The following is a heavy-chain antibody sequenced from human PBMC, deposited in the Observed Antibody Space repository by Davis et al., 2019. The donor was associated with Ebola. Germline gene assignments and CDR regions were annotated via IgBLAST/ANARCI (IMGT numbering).Heavy chain of an antibody. CDR1: GFTFSSYS. D-gene: IGHD6-6*01. CDR3: ARELSIAARSFDY. CDR2: ISSSSSTI. J-gene: IGHJ4*02. Sequence: GESLKISCAASGFTFSSYSMNWVRQAPGKGLEWVSYISSSSSTIYYADSVKGRFTISRDNAKNSLYLQMNSLRAEDTAVYYCARELSIAARSFDYWGQGTLVTVSS. V-gene: IGHV3-48*01.